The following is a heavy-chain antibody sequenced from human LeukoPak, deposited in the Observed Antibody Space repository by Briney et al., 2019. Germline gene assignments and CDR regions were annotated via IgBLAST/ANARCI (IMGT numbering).Heavy chain of an antibody. CDR2: IYYSGST. Sequence: PSQTLSLTCTVSGGSISSDDYYWSWIRQPPGKGLEWIGYIYYSGSTYYNPSLKSRVTISVDMSKNQFSLKLSSVAAADTAVYYCASNCGGDCFSDYWGQGTLVTVSS. D-gene: IGHD2-21*02. V-gene: IGHV4-30-4*01. CDR3: ASNCGGDCFSDY. J-gene: IGHJ4*02. CDR1: GGSISSDDYY.